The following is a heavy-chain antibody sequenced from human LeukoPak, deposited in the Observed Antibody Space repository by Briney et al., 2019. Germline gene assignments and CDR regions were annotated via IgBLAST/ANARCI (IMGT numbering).Heavy chain of an antibody. CDR1: GFTFSSYW. D-gene: IGHD6-13*01. CDR3: ARAGIVSWYEEIFDY. J-gene: IGHJ4*02. CDR2: IKQDGSEK. V-gene: IGHV3-7*03. Sequence: GGSLRLSCAASGFTFSSYWMSWVRQAPGKGLEWVANIKQDGSEKYYVDSVKGRFTISRDNAKNSLYLQMNSLRAEDTAVYYRARAGIVSWYEEIFDYWGQGTLVTVSS.